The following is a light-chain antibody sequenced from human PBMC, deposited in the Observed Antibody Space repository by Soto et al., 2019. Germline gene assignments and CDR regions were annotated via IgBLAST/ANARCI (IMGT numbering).Light chain of an antibody. CDR3: QQYYSIPPT. CDR2: WAS. V-gene: IGKV4-1*01. J-gene: IGKJ4*01. Sequence: DIVKTQSPDSLAVSLGERATINCKSSQSVLYSSNNKNYLTWYQHKPGQPPKLLIYWASTRESGVPDRFSGSGSGTDFTLTISSLQAEDVAVYYCQQYYSIPPTFGGGTKVDI. CDR1: QSVLYSSNNKNY.